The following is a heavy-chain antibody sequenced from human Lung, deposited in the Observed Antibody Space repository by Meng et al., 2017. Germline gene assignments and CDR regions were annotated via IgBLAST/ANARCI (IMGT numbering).Heavy chain of an antibody. CDR3: ARGRRNEPLFDY. V-gene: IGHV1-69*13. Sequence: QVQLVQSGAEVKKPGSSLKVACNTSGGSFSTHTFSWVRQAPGQGLEWMGGLVAVFDKTKAAPRFQDRVTFTADESTSTAYMELSSLTFDDTAVYFCARGRRNEPLFDYWGQGTLVTVSS. D-gene: IGHD1-14*01. CDR2: LVAVFDKT. CDR1: GGSFSTHT. J-gene: IGHJ4*02.